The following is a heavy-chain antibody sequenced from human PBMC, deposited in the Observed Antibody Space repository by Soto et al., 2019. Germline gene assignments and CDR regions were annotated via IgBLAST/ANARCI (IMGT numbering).Heavy chain of an antibody. J-gene: IGHJ3*02. V-gene: IGHV4-59*08. D-gene: IGHD1-1*01. CDR1: GGSISSYY. CDR2: IYYSGST. Sequence: SETLSLTCTVSGGSISSYYWSWIRQPPGKGLEWIGYIYYSGSTNYNPSLKSRVTISVDTSKNQFSLKLSSVTAADTAVYYCARLVRKRIFGAFDIWGQGTMVTVSS. CDR3: ARLVRKRIFGAFDI.